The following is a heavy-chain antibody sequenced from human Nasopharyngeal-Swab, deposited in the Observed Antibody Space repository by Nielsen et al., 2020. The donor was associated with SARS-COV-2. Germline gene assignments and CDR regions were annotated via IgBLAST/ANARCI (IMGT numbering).Heavy chain of an antibody. D-gene: IGHD3-22*01. V-gene: IGHV3-9*01. J-gene: IGHJ6*02. CDR2: ISWSGGAT. CDR1: GFTFDEYS. Sequence: SLKISWAASGFTFDEYSMHWVREAPGKGLGWVAIISWSGGATGYADSVKGRFTISRDNAKNSLYLQMKSLRPEDTALYYCAKDRGDSSGYYRYFYYGMDAWGQGTTVTVSS. CDR3: AKDRGDSSGYYRYFYYGMDA.